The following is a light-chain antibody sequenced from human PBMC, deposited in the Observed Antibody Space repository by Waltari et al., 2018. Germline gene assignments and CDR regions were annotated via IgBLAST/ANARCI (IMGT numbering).Light chain of an antibody. CDR2: DVT. V-gene: IGLV2-14*03. CDR3: ASSTNLNTVV. CDR1: YSASGSSNW. J-gene: IGLJ3*02. Sequence: QSALAQPASVSGPPGQSVPISCFRSYSASGSSNWVSWYRQDPDRAPKLLIFDVTKRPSVVSTHFSGSKSGNTASLTISGLQTDDTSDYYCASSTNLNTVVFGGGTKLTV.